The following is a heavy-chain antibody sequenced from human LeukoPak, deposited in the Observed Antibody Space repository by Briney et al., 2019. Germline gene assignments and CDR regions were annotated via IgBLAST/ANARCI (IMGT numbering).Heavy chain of an antibody. J-gene: IGHJ4*02. V-gene: IGHV3-11*01. Sequence: GGSLRLSCAASGFTFSNAWMSWIRQAPGKGLEWVSSISSSGAPIYYADSVKGRFTISRDNAKKSLYLQMNSLRAEDTAVYYCAKAGILITFGGVILWGQGTLVTVSS. CDR1: GFTFSNAW. CDR3: AKAGILITFGGVIL. CDR2: ISSSGAPI. D-gene: IGHD3-16*02.